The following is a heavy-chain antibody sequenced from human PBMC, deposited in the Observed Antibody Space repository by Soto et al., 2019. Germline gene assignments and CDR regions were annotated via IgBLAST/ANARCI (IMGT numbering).Heavy chain of an antibody. CDR2: IYSGGST. CDR3: ARDARLLWFGELTQNYYMDV. Sequence: GGSLRLSCAASGFTVSSNYMSWVRQAPGKGLEWVSVIYSGGSTYYADSVKGRFTISRDNSKNTLYLQMNSLRAEDTAVYYCARDARLLWFGELTQNYYMDVWGKGTTVTVSS. V-gene: IGHV3-66*01. CDR1: GFTVSSNY. J-gene: IGHJ6*03. D-gene: IGHD3-10*01.